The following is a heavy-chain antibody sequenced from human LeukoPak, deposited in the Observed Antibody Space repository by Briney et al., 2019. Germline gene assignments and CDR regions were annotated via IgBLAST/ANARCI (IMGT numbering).Heavy chain of an antibody. Sequence: KPSETLSLTCAVYGGSFSGYYWSWIRQPPGKGLEWIGEINRSGSTNYNPSLKSRVTISVDTSKNQFSLKLSSVTAADTAVYYCARAWYYYGSGSYSNRDAFDIWGQGTMVTVSS. CDR1: GGSFSGYY. V-gene: IGHV4-34*01. CDR3: ARAWYYYGSGSYSNRDAFDI. CDR2: INRSGST. J-gene: IGHJ3*02. D-gene: IGHD3-10*01.